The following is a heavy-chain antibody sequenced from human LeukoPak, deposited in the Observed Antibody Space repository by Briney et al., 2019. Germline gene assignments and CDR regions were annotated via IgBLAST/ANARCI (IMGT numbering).Heavy chain of an antibody. Sequence: SETLSLTCTVSGGSIGSGSYYWSWIRQPAGKGLEWIGRIFASGSTDYNPSLKSRVAISLDTSRNQFSLKLSSVTAADTAVYYCAADPDYDFWSGSVSWGRGTLVTVSS. J-gene: IGHJ5*02. CDR2: IFASGST. V-gene: IGHV4-61*02. CDR1: GGSIGSGSYY. CDR3: AADPDYDFWSGSVS. D-gene: IGHD3-3*01.